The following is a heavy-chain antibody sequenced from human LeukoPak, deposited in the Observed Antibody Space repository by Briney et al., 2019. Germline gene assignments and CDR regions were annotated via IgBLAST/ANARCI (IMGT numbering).Heavy chain of an antibody. Sequence: PGGSLRLSCAASGFTVSDNYMSWVRQAPGKGLEWVSVIYSGGSTYYADSVKGRFSISRDNSKNTLYLQMNSLRAEDPAVYYCARAAGGGGNRFDYWGQGTLVTVSS. CDR2: IYSGGST. J-gene: IGHJ4*02. CDR3: ARAAGGGGNRFDY. D-gene: IGHD4-23*01. CDR1: GFTVSDNY. V-gene: IGHV3-53*01.